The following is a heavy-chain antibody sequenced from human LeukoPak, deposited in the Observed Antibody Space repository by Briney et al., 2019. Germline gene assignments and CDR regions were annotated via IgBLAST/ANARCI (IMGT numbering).Heavy chain of an antibody. V-gene: IGHV3-53*01. Sequence: SGGSLRLSCAASGFTVSTNYMSWVRQAPGKGLEWVSVIYSGGSTYYADSVKGRFTISRDNSKNTLFLQMNSLRAEDTAVYFCAKDQTPYYWGQGTLVTVSS. CDR1: GFTVSTNY. J-gene: IGHJ4*02. CDR3: AKDQTPYY. CDR2: IYSGGST.